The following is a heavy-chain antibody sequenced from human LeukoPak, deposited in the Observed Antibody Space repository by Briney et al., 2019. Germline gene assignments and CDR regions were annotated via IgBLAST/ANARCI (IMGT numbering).Heavy chain of an antibody. V-gene: IGHV3-48*04. J-gene: IGHJ6*03. CDR3: AREYPTGALQGYYYYYMDV. Sequence: PGGSLRLSCAASGFTFSSYWMSWVRQAPGKGLEWVSYISSSGSTIYYADSVKGRFTISRDNAKNSLYLQMNSLRAEDTAVYYCAREYPTGALQGYYYYYMDVWGKGTTVTVSS. CDR2: ISSSGSTI. CDR1: GFTFSSYW. D-gene: IGHD1-14*01.